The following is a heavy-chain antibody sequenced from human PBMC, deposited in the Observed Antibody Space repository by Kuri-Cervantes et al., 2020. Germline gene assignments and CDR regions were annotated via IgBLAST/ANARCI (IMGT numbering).Heavy chain of an antibody. CDR2: ISWNSGTI. J-gene: IGHJ4*02. Sequence: SLKISCAASGFTFDDYAMHWVRQVLGKGLEWVSGISWNSGTIAYADSVKGRFTISRDNAKNTLYLQMNSLRAEDTAVYYCASLGDCYNCNRDYWGQGTLVTVSS. CDR3: ASLGDCYNCNRDY. V-gene: IGHV3-9*01. CDR1: GFTFDDYA. D-gene: IGHD2-21*02.